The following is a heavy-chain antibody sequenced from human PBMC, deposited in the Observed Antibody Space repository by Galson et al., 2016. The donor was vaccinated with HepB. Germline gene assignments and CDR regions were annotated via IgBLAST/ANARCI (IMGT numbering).Heavy chain of an antibody. D-gene: IGHD1-1*01. V-gene: IGHV4-4*02. Sequence: LSLTCTVSGASISSPNWWSWVRQTPGKGLEWIGEIYHSGTSNYNPSLSSRVSMSVDKSKNQFSLKLSSLAAADTAVYDCVGVVPVRTYYFDSWGQGTLVTVSS. CDR1: GASISSPNW. J-gene: IGHJ4*02. CDR2: IYHSGTS. CDR3: VGVVPVRTYYFDS.